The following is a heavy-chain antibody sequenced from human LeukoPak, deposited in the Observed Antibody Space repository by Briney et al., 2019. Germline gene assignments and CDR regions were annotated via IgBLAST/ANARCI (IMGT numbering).Heavy chain of an antibody. V-gene: IGHV4-34*01. D-gene: IGHD3-10*01. CDR3: ARLELLWFGELSFDP. CDR2: INHSGST. Sequence: SETLSLTCAVSGGSFSGYYWSWIRQPPGKGLEWIGEINHSGSTNYNPSLKSRVTISVDTSKNQFSLKLSSVTAADTAVYYCARLELLWFGELSFDPWGQGTLVTVSS. CDR1: GGSFSGYY. J-gene: IGHJ5*02.